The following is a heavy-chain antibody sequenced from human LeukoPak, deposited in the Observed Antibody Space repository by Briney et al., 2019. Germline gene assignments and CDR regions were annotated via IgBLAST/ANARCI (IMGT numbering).Heavy chain of an antibody. D-gene: IGHD2-2*01. V-gene: IGHV3-15*05. CDR1: GFSFTKAW. Sequence: GGSLRLSCAASGFSFTKAWMSWGRQAPGKGLEWVGRIKTESEGGAIDYAAPVKGRFTISRDNAKNSLYLQMNSLRVEDTGLYLCARESRGRIPVVAASIIDYWGQGNLVTVSS. CDR3: ARESRGRIPVVAASIIDY. CDR2: IKTESEGGAI. J-gene: IGHJ4*02.